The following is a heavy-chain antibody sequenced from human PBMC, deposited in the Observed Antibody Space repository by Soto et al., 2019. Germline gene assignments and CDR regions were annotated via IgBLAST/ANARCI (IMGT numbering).Heavy chain of an antibody. CDR3: ARESRSWYGSIWDY. D-gene: IGHD6-13*01. Sequence: PSETLSLTCTVSGGSISSSTYYWGWMRQPPGKGLEWIASFFIGGGTNYNPSLKSRVTISVDTSKNQFSLKLSSVTAADTAVYYCARESRSWYGSIWDYWGQGTLVTVSS. J-gene: IGHJ4*02. CDR1: GGSISSSTYY. CDR2: FFIGGGT. V-gene: IGHV4-39*07.